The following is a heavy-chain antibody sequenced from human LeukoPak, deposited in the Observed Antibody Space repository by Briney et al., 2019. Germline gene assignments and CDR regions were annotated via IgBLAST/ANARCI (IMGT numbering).Heavy chain of an antibody. V-gene: IGHV3-11*01. D-gene: IGHD2-15*01. CDR3: ARVLRYCSGGNCYSGGLGYMDV. CDR1: GFTFSDYN. J-gene: IGHJ6*03. CDR2: ISRSGSTK. Sequence: GGSLRLSCAASGFTFSDYNMRWIRQAPGKGLGWVSSISRSGSTKYYADSVKGRFTISRDNAKNSLFLQMNSLRAEDTAVYYCARVLRYCSGGNCYSGGLGYMDVWGKGTTVTISS.